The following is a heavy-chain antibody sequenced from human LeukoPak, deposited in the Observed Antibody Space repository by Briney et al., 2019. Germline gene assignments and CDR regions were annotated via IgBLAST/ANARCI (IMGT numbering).Heavy chain of an antibody. Sequence: SETLSLTCTVSGGSISSYYWSWIRQPAGKGLEWIGRIYTSGSTNYNPSLKSRVTMSVDTSKNQFSLRLNSVTAADTAVYYCAREFWNYRSGNLQAFHIWGQGTMVTVSS. CDR2: IYTSGST. D-gene: IGHD3-10*01. V-gene: IGHV4-4*07. J-gene: IGHJ3*02. CDR3: AREFWNYRSGNLQAFHI. CDR1: GGSISSYY.